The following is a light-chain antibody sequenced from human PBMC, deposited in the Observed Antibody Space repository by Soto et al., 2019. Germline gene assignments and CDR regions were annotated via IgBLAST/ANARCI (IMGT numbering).Light chain of an antibody. CDR2: EVS. CDR1: SSDVGGYNY. V-gene: IGLV2-8*01. CDR3: SSYAGSDIWV. J-gene: IGLJ3*02. Sequence: QSALTQPPSASGSAGLSVTISCTGSSSDVGGYNYVSWYQQYPGKAPKLMIYEVSKRPSGVPDRFSGSKSGKTASLTVSGLQAEDESDYYCSSYAGSDIWVFGGGTKLTV.